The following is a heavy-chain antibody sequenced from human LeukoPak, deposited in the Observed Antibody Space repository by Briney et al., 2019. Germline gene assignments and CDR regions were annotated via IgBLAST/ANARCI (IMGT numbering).Heavy chain of an antibody. CDR1: GGTFSSYA. V-gene: IGHV1-69*04. D-gene: IGHD1-26*01. CDR2: IIPILGIA. J-gene: IGHJ5*02. CDR3: AREQEWEPTLEDP. Sequence: SVKVSCKASGGTFSSYAISWVRQAPGQGLEWMGRIIPILGIANYAQKFQGGVTITADKSTSTAYMELSSLRSEDTAVYYCAREQEWEPTLEDPWGQGTLVTVSS.